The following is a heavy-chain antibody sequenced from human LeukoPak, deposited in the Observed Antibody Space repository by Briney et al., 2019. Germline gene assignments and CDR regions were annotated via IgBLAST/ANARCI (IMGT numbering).Heavy chain of an antibody. CDR3: ARVRCSGGSCFFDY. CDR2: INSDGSST. D-gene: IGHD2-15*01. CDR1: GFTFSSYW. V-gene: IGHV3-74*01. J-gene: IGHJ4*02. Sequence: PGGSLRLSCAASGFTFSSYWMHWVRHAPGKGLVWVSRINSDGSSTSYADSVKGRFTISRDNAKNTLYLQMNSLRAEDTAVYYCARVRCSGGSCFFDYWGQGTLVTVSS.